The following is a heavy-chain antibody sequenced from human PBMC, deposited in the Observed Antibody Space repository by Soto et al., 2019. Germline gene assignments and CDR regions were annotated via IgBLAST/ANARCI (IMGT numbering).Heavy chain of an antibody. D-gene: IGHD3-10*01. CDR1: GGSISSYY. CDR2: IYYSRST. Sequence: PSETLSLTCTVSGGSISSYYWSWIRQPPGKGLEWIGYIYYSRSTNYNPSLKSRVTISVDTSKNQFSLKLSSVTAADTAVYYCSRVGITMVRGVIITEYYYFDYWGQGTLVTVSS. J-gene: IGHJ4*02. CDR3: SRVGITMVRGVIITEYYYFDY. V-gene: IGHV4-59*01.